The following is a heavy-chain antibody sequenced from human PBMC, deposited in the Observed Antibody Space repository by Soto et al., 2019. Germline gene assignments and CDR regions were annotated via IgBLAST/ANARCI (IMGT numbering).Heavy chain of an antibody. CDR2: ILPVFGTP. CDR1: GGTFKKNA. Sequence: GASVKVSCKTSGGTFKKNAISWVRQAPGQGLEWMGWILPVFGTPNYAQRFQGRVTITADDSATTAFMELRGLRADDTAVYFCTWSYTRNGYNQDYYFDYWGQGTRVTVSS. V-gene: IGHV1-69*13. D-gene: IGHD5-12*01. CDR3: TWSYTRNGYNQDYYFDY. J-gene: IGHJ4*02.